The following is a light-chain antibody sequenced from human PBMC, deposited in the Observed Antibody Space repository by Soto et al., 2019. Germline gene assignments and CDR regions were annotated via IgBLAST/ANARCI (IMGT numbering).Light chain of an antibody. J-gene: IGKJ5*01. V-gene: IGKV3-20*01. CDR1: QTTSGKY. Sequence: EIVLTQSPGTLSLSPGESATLSCRTSQTTSGKYLAWYHQRPGLAPRLLVYGASRRATGIPDRFRGSGSGTEFTLTISGLEPEDFAVYFCQHYGSSPPVTFGQGTRLEI. CDR2: GAS. CDR3: QHYGSSPPVT.